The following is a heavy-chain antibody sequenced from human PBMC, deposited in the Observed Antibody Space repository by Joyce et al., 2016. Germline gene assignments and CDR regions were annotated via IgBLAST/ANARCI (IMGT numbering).Heavy chain of an antibody. D-gene: IGHD6-25*01. V-gene: IGHV3-30*18. CDR1: GLTLSNYG. CDR2: ISYDGIYK. Sequence: QVQLVESGGGVVQPGRSLRLSFAASGLTLSNYGVHWVRQAPGKGLEWVAVISYDGIYKYDADSVKGRFTISRDNSKNTVFLEMNSLRTEDTAVYYCAKILTATYSSGWFLDYWGQGTLVTVSS. J-gene: IGHJ4*02. CDR3: AKILTATYSSGWFLDY.